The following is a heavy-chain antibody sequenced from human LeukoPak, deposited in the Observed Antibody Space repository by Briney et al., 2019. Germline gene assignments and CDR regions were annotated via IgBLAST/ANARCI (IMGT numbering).Heavy chain of an antibody. CDR3: ARVVATPNGYYYYYYGMDV. D-gene: IGHD5-12*01. Sequence: PGGSLRLSCAASGFTFSDYYMSWIRQAPGKGLEWVSYISSSGSTIYYADSVKGRFTISRDNAKNSLYLQMNSLRAEDTAVYYCARVVATPNGYYYYYYGMDVWAKGPRSPSP. V-gene: IGHV3-11*01. J-gene: IGHJ6*02. CDR2: ISSSGSTI. CDR1: GFTFSDYY.